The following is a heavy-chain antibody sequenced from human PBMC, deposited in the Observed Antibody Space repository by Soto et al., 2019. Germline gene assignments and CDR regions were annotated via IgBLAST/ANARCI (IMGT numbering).Heavy chain of an antibody. Sequence: QVQLVQSGAEVKKPGSSVKVSCKASGGTFSNYAISWVRQAPGQGLEWMGGNTPLFGTANYAQNFQGRVTITADESTTTAYMELSSLKSEDTAVYYCAQTLGLAVAGPGRFDLWGRGTLITVSS. D-gene: IGHD6-19*01. CDR1: GGTFSNYA. J-gene: IGHJ2*01. CDR3: AQTLGLAVAGPGRFDL. CDR2: NTPLFGTA. V-gene: IGHV1-69*12.